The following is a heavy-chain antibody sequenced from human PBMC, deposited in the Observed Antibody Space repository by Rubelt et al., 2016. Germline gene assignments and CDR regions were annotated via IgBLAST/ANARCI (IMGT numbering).Heavy chain of an antibody. Sequence: SWVRQAPGQGLEWMGRIIPILGIANYAQKFQGRVTMTRDTSTSTVYMELSSLRSDDTAVYYCARELNDFDIWGQGTMVTVSS. J-gene: IGHJ3*02. CDR3: ARELNDFDI. CDR2: IIPILGIA. V-gene: IGHV1-69*04.